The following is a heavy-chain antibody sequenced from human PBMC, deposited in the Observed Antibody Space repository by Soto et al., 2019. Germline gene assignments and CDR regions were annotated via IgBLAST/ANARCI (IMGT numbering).Heavy chain of an antibody. CDR1: GDSVSSNSAA. V-gene: IGHV6-1*01. CDR3: ARRDRSGYSYWLDT. D-gene: IGHD3-22*01. CDR2: TYYRSKWYN. Sequence: SQTLSLTCAISGDSVSSNSAAWNWIRQSPSRGLEWLGRTYYRSKWYNDYAVSVKSRITINPDTSKSQFSLNLSSVTAADTAVYYCARRDRSGYSYWLDTWGQGTLVTVSS. J-gene: IGHJ5*02.